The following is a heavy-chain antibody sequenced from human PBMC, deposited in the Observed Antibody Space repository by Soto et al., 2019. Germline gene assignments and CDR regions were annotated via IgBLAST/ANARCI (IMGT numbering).Heavy chain of an antibody. CDR1: GFTFSSYA. CDR3: AKDLGYRSFCSGGSCYSFDY. Sequence: PGGSLRLSCAASGFTFSSYAMSWVRQAPGKGLEWVSSISGSGGSTYYADSVKGRFTISRDNSKNTLYLQMNSLRAEDTGEYYCAKDLGYRSFCSGGSCYSFDYWGQGTLVTVSS. CDR2: ISGSGGST. D-gene: IGHD2-15*01. J-gene: IGHJ4*02. V-gene: IGHV3-23*01.